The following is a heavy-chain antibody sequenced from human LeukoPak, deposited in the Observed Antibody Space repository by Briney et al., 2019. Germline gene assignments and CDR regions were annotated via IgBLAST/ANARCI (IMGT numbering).Heavy chain of an antibody. CDR3: VASPDIVAPFDY. CDR2: ISSNGGSK. CDR1: GFTFSSYS. Sequence: GGSLRLSCSASGFTFSSYSMHWVRQAPGKGLEYVSGISSNGGSKNYADSVKGRFTISRDNSKNTLYLQMSSLRPEDTAVYYCVASPDIVAPFDYWGQGTLVTVSS. J-gene: IGHJ4*02. D-gene: IGHD5-12*01. V-gene: IGHV3-64D*09.